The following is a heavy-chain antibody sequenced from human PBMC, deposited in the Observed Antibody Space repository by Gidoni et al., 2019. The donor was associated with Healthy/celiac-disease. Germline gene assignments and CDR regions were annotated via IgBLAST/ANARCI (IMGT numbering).Heavy chain of an antibody. CDR2: ISSSSSYI. Sequence: EVQLVESGGGLVKPGGSLSLSCAASGFTFSSYSMNWVRPPPGKGLEWVSAISSSSSYIYYADSVKGRFTISRDNAKNSLYLQMNSLRAEDTAVYYCARTLVRGGPGAFDYWGQGTLVTVSS. CDR3: ARTLVRGGPGAFDY. CDR1: GFTFSSYS. V-gene: IGHV3-21*01. J-gene: IGHJ4*02. D-gene: IGHD3-16*01.